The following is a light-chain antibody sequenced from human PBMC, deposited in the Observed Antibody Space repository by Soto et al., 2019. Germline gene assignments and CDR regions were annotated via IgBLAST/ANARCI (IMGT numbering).Light chain of an antibody. CDR2: AAS. Sequence: DIKMTQSPSSLSASVGDRVTITCRAGQSISSYLNWYQQKPGKAPKLLIYAASSLQGGVPSRFSGSGSGTDFTLTISSLQPEDFATYYCQQSYSTPVTFGQGTRWIS. CDR1: QSISSY. V-gene: IGKV1-39*01. CDR3: QQSYSTPVT. J-gene: IGKJ1*01.